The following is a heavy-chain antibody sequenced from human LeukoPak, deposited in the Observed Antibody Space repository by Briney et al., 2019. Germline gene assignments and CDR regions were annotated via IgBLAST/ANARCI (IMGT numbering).Heavy chain of an antibody. V-gene: IGHV3-21*01. Sequence: GGSLRLSCAASGFTFSSFAMSWVRQAPGKGLEWVSSISSDSSYIYYADSVKGRFTISRDNARNSLYLQMNSLRAEDTAVYYCARDYSGYSNYWGQGALVTVSS. CDR3: ARDYSGYSNY. CDR1: GFTFSSFA. D-gene: IGHD4-11*01. J-gene: IGHJ4*02. CDR2: ISSDSSYI.